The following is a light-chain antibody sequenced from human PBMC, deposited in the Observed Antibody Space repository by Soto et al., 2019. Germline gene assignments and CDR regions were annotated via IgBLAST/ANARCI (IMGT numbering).Light chain of an antibody. Sequence: SYELTQPPSVSVSPGQTATITCSGDKLWDRYTCWYQQKPGQSPVLVIYQDRKRPSGIPERFTGSNSGNTATLTISGTQPLDEADYYCQAWDSSHVVFGGGTKVTVL. CDR3: QAWDSSHVV. CDR1: KLWDRY. CDR2: QDR. J-gene: IGLJ2*01. V-gene: IGLV3-1*01.